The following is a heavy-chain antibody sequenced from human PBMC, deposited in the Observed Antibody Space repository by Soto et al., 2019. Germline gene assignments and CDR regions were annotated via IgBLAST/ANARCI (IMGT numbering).Heavy chain of an antibody. J-gene: IGHJ5*02. CDR2: ISSYNGNT. CDR1: GSTFTSYG. CDR3: ARARGSGSNPWFDT. V-gene: IGHV1-18*04. Sequence: GXSVKVSCTSSGSTFTSYGIGLVRQAPGQGLEWMGWISSYNGNTNYAQKLQGRVTMTTDTSTSTAYMELRSLRSDDTAVYYCARARGSGSNPWFDTWGQGTLVTVSS. D-gene: IGHD3-10*01.